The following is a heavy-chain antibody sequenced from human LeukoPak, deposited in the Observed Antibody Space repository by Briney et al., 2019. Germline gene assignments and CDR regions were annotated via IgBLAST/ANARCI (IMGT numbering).Heavy chain of an antibody. CDR3: ARGSDYYDSRSPVFDY. J-gene: IGHJ4*02. V-gene: IGHV4-59*01. Sequence: PSETLSLTCTGSGCSISSYYWSWLRQPPGQGLEGIGYIYYSGSTNYNPSLKSRVTISVDTSKNQFSLKLSSVTAADTAVYYCARGSDYYDSRSPVFDYWGQGTLVTVSS. CDR1: GCSISSYY. D-gene: IGHD3-22*01. CDR2: IYYSGST.